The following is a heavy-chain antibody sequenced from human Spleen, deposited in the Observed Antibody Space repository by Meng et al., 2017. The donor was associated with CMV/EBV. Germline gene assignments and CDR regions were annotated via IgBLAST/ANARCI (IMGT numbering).Heavy chain of an antibody. CDR1: GYSISSGYY. Sequence: SETLSLTCTVSGYSISSGYYWGWIRQPPGKGLEWIGSIYHSGSTYYNPSLKSRVTISVDTSKNQFSLRLSSVTAADTAVYYCARFCYLVGGGLDYWGQGTLVTVSS. D-gene: IGHD2-15*01. CDR2: IYHSGST. CDR3: ARFCYLVGGGLDY. J-gene: IGHJ4*02. V-gene: IGHV4-38-2*02.